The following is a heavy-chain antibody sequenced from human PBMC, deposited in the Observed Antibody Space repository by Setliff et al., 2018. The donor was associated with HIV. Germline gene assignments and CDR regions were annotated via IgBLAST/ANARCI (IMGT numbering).Heavy chain of an antibody. D-gene: IGHD4-17*01. J-gene: IGHJ5*02. CDR3: ARFYGDYETDNWFDP. CDR1: GESFSGYQ. Sequence: LSLTCAVYGESFSGYQWSWIRQPPGKGLEWIGEINHSGSTNYNPSLKSRVTISVDTSKNQFSVTLTSVTEADTAVYYCARFYGDYETDNWFDPWGHGILVTVS. V-gene: IGHV4-34*01. CDR2: INHSGST.